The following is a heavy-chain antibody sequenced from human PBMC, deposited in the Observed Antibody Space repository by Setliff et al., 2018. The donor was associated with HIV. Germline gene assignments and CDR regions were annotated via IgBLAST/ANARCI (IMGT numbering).Heavy chain of an antibody. V-gene: IGHV1-3*04. CDR1: GYSFSSHP. J-gene: IGHJ5*02. CDR2: IKTDNGDT. D-gene: IGHD2-15*01. CDR3: ARDRCNGIKCYLYNWFDP. Sequence: ASVMVSCKASGYSFSSHPIHWVRQAPGQRPEWMGWIKTDNGDTQYSQKFRDRVTITRDTSADTVYMELSSLRPEDTAVYYCARDRCNGIKCYLYNWFDPWGQGTLVTVSS.